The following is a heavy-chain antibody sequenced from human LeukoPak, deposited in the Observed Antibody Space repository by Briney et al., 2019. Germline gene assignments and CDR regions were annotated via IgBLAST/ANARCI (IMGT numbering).Heavy chain of an antibody. J-gene: IGHJ5*02. D-gene: IGHD3-10*01. CDR3: ARQELLWFGELMGGFDP. Sequence: PSETLSLTCAVSGYSISSGYYWGWIRQPPGKGLEWIGSIYHRGSTYYNPSLKSRVTISVDTSKNQFSLKLSSVTAADTAVYYCARQELLWFGELMGGFDPWGQGTLVTVSS. CDR2: IYHRGST. CDR1: GYSISSGYY. V-gene: IGHV4-38-2*01.